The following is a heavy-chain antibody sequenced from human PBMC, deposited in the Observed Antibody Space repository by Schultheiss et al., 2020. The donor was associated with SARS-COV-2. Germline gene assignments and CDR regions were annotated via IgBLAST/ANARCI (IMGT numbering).Heavy chain of an antibody. J-gene: IGHJ6*02. CDR2: IYHSGST. CDR1: GGSISSTNW. Sequence: SETLSLTCAVSGGSISSTNWWSWVRQPPGKGLEWIGSIYHSGSTYYNPSLKSRVTISVDTSKNQFSLKLSSVTAADTAVYYCAREQGPADYVLYYYYGMDVWGQGTTVTVSS. CDR3: AREQGPADYVLYYYYGMDV. V-gene: IGHV4-4*02. D-gene: IGHD4-17*01.